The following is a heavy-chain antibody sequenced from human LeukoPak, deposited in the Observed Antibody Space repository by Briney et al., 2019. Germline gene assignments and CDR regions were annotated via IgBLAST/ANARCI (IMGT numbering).Heavy chain of an antibody. CDR1: GITLSNYG. D-gene: IGHD3-22*01. Sequence: GGSLRLSWAVSGITLSNYGMSWVRKAPGKRLGWVAGMSGSGGGTNYPDSVKGRFTVSRDNSKNTLYLQMKSLRAEDTAVYFCAKRGVVIRVILVGFYKEAYYFDSWGQGALVTVSS. CDR2: MSGSGGGT. CDR3: AKRGVVIRVILVGFYKEAYYFDS. V-gene: IGHV3-23*01. J-gene: IGHJ4*02.